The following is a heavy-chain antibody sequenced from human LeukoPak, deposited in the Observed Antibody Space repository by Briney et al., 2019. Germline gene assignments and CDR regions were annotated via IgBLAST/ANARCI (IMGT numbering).Heavy chain of an antibody. V-gene: IGHV1-69*13. CDR1: GGTFSSYA. D-gene: IGHD6-6*01. CDR3: ATQYSSSSDAFDI. J-gene: IGHJ3*02. CDR2: IIPIFGTA. Sequence: SVKVSCKASGGTFSSYAISWVRQAPGQGLEWMGEIIPIFGTANYAQKFQGRVTITADESTSTAYMELSSLRSEDTAVYYCATQYSSSSDAFDIWGQGTVVTVSS.